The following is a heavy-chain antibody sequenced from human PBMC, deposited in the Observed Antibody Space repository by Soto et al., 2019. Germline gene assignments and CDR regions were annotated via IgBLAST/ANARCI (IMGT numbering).Heavy chain of an antibody. V-gene: IGHV1-69*13. CDR2: IIPIFGTA. J-gene: IGHJ5*02. D-gene: IGHD3-10*01. CDR1: GGTFSSYA. Sequence: GASVKVSCKASGGTFSSYAISWVRQAPGQGLEWMGGIIPIFGTANYAQKFQGRVTITADESTSTAYMELSSLRSEDTAVYYCARGTQLLYNRHWFDPWGQGTLVTVSS. CDR3: ARGTQLLYNRHWFDP.